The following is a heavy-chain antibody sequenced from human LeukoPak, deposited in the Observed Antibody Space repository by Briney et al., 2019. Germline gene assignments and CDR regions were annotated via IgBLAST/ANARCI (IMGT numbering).Heavy chain of an antibody. D-gene: IGHD5-18*01. Sequence: SETLSLTCTVSGGSISDKYWSWIRQLPGKGLEWIGYIHYSGTTGYNPSLKSRVVISVDTSKNQFSLKLNSVTAADTAMYYCATVPGYSYGYGYFDYWGQGTLVTVSS. J-gene: IGHJ4*02. CDR2: IHYSGTT. CDR1: GGSISDKY. CDR3: ATVPGYSYGYGYFDY. V-gene: IGHV4-59*01.